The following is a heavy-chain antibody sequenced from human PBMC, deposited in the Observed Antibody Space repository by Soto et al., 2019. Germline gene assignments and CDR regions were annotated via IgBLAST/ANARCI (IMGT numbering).Heavy chain of an antibody. V-gene: IGHV4-31*03. CDR3: ARIYPGIIGTFDY. D-gene: IGHD1-7*01. CDR1: GASITSGSFY. J-gene: IGHJ4*02. CDR2: IHYRGSS. Sequence: PSETLSLTCSVSGASITSGSFYWGWIRQFPGKGLEWIGYIHYRGSSNYNPSLKSRLHISVDTSQNQFSLKLTSLTAADTAVYYCARIYPGIIGTFDYWGQGTLVTAPQ.